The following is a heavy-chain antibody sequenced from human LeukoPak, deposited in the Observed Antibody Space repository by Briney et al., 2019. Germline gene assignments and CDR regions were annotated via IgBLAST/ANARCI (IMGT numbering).Heavy chain of an antibody. J-gene: IGHJ6*02. D-gene: IGHD4-17*01. CDR2: ISSSGSTI. CDR1: GFTFSDYY. CDR3: ARDSFPRTTRCGMDV. V-gene: IGHV3-11*01. Sequence: PGGSLRLSCAASGFTFSDYYRSWIRQAPGKGLEGVSYISSSGSTIYYADSVKGRFTISRDNAKNSLYLQMNSLRAEDTAVYYCARDSFPRTTRCGMDVWGQGTTVTVSS.